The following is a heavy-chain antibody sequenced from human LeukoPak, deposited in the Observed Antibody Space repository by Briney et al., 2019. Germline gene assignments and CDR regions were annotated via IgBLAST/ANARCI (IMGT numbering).Heavy chain of an antibody. J-gene: IGHJ4*02. CDR1: GFTFNNYV. CDR2: ISGAGSDT. CDR3: AKGGSYDILTGYGQY. V-gene: IGHV3-23*01. Sequence: GGSLRLSCAASGFTFNNYVMSWVRQAPGKGLEWVSSISGAGSDTYYGNSVKGRFTISRDNSENTLYLQINSLRAEDTAVYYCAKGGSYDILTGYGQYWGQGTLVTVSS. D-gene: IGHD3-9*01.